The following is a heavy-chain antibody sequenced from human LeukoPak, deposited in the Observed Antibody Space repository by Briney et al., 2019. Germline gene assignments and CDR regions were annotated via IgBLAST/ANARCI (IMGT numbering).Heavy chain of an antibody. CDR2: IYSGGST. CDR3: ARESRRAGTDY. CDR1: GFTVSSNY. J-gene: IGHJ4*02. V-gene: IGHV3-53*01. D-gene: IGHD1-1*01. Sequence: PGGSLRLSCAASGFTVSSNYMSWVRQAPGKGLEWVSVIYSGGSTYYADSVKGRFTISRDNSKNTLYLQMNSLRAEDTAVYCCARESRRAGTDYWGQGTLVTVSS.